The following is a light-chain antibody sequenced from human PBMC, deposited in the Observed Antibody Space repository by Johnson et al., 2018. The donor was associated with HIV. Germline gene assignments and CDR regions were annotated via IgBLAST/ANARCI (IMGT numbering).Light chain of an antibody. CDR1: GSNIEVNS. CDR2: ENN. Sequence: QSVLTQPPSVSAAPGQKVTISCSGGGSNIEVNSVSWYQQLPGTAPRVLIYENNKRPSGIPDRFSGSKSGTSATLGITGLQTGDEADYYCGTWDSSLSGVFGTGTKVTVL. J-gene: IGLJ1*01. V-gene: IGLV1-51*02. CDR3: GTWDSSLSGV.